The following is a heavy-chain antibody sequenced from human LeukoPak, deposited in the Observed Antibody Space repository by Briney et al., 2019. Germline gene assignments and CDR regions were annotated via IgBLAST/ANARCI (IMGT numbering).Heavy chain of an antibody. CDR3: ARGSGSGYYGYSDY. D-gene: IGHD3-22*01. J-gene: IGHJ4*02. CDR1: GFTFSGYN. Sequence: PGGSLRLSCAASGFTFSGYNINWVRQAPGKGLEWVSSISSSSSYIYYADSVKGRFTISRDNAKNSLYLQMNSLRAEDTAVYFCARGSGSGYYGYSDYWGQGTLVTVSS. V-gene: IGHV3-21*01. CDR2: ISSSSSYI.